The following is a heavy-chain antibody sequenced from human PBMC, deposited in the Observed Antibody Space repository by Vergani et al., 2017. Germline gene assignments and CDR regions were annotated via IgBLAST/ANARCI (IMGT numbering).Heavy chain of an antibody. CDR1: GYSISSGYY. CDR3: ARTTYGSGSYYGVA. Sequence: QVQLQESGPGLVKPSETLSLTCAVSGYSISSGYYWGWIRQPPGKGLEWIGSIYHSGSTYYNPSVKSRVTISVDTSNNQFSLKLSSVTAADTAVYYCARTTYGSGSYYGVAWGQGTLVTVSS. D-gene: IGHD3-10*01. J-gene: IGHJ5*02. CDR2: IYHSGST. V-gene: IGHV4-38-2*01.